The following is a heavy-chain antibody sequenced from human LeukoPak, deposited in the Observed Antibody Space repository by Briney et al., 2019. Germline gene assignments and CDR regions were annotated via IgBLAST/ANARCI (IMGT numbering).Heavy chain of an antibody. J-gene: IGHJ4*02. V-gene: IGHV3-53*01. CDR2: IYSGGTT. D-gene: IGHD6-13*01. Sequence: GGSLRLSCAASGFTFSSYAMHWVRQAPGKGLEWVSVIYSGGTTYYADSVKGRFTISRDNSKNTLYLQMNSLRAEDTAVYYCARPYSSGWYSIDYWGQGTLVTVSS. CDR3: ARPYSSGWYSIDY. CDR1: GFTFSSYA.